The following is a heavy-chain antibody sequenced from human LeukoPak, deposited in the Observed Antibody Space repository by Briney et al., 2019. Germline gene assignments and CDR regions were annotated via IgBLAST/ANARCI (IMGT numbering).Heavy chain of an antibody. Sequence: GESLKISCKGSGYSFTSYWNGWVRQMPGKGLEWMGIIYPGDSDTRYSPSFQGQVTISADKSISTAYLQWSSLKASDTAMYYCARPGQLGEYTPYYFDYWGQGTLVTVSS. J-gene: IGHJ4*02. V-gene: IGHV5-51*01. CDR1: GYSFTSYW. CDR2: IYPGDSDT. CDR3: ARPGQLGEYTPYYFDY. D-gene: IGHD3-16*01.